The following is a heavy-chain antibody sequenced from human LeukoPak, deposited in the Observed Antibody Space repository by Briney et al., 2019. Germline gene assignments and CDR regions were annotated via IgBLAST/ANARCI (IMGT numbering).Heavy chain of an antibody. CDR3: AKDPYSGIYGLYYMDV. D-gene: IGHD1-26*01. V-gene: IGHV3-23*01. J-gene: IGHJ6*03. Sequence: GGSLRLSWAASGFTFNSYAMSWVRQAPGEGLEWVSAISGSGVSTYYADSVKGRFTISRHNSKNTLYLQMNSLRAEDTAVYYCAKDPYSGIYGLYYMDVWGKGTTVTVSS. CDR1: GFTFNSYA. CDR2: ISGSGVST.